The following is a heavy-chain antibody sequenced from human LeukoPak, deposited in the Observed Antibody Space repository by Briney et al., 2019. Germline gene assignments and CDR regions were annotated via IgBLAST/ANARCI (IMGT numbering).Heavy chain of an antibody. V-gene: IGHV4-59*01. J-gene: IGHJ4*02. Sequence: SETLSLTCSVSGGSISPYYWSWTRQPPGKGLEWIGYIYDIGSTTYNPSLKSRVTISVDPSKNQFSLKLSSVTAADTAVYYCAREMGSGSEFDFWGQGTLVTVSS. CDR1: GGSISPYY. D-gene: IGHD6-19*01. CDR2: IYDIGST. CDR3: AREMGSGSEFDF.